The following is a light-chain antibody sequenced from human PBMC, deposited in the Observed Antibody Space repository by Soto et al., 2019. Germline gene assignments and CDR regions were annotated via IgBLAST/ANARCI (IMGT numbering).Light chain of an antibody. Sequence: QSVLTQPPSLSVAPGQRVTISCTRSSSNIGAGYDVHWYQQLPGTAPKLLIYGNSNRPSGVPDRFSGSKSGTSASLAITGLQAEDEADYYCQSYDSSLSGYVFGTGTKVTVL. V-gene: IGLV1-40*01. CDR1: SSNIGAGYD. J-gene: IGLJ1*01. CDR3: QSYDSSLSGYV. CDR2: GNS.